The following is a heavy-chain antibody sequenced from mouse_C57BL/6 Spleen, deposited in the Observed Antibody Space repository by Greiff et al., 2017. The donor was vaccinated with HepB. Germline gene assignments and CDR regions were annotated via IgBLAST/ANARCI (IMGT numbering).Heavy chain of an antibody. J-gene: IGHJ2*01. CDR3: ARMGGYYDLFDY. CDR1: GFSLTSYG. CDR2: IWSGGST. D-gene: IGHD2-3*01. V-gene: IGHV2-2*01. Sequence: QVQLQQSGPGLVQPSQSLSITCTVSGFSLTSYGVHWVRQSPGKGLEWLGVIWSGGSTDYNAAFISRLSISKDNSKSQVFFKMNSLQADDTAIYYCARMGGYYDLFDYWGQGTTLTVSS.